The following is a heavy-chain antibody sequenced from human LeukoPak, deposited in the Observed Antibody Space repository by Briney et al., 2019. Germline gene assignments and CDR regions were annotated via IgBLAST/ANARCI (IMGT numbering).Heavy chain of an antibody. D-gene: IGHD3-10*01. CDR2: IHGSGST. CDR1: GGSISSYY. V-gene: IGHV4-4*07. J-gene: IGHJ1*01. Sequence: SETLSLTCTVSGGSISSYYWSWIRQSAGKGLEWIGRIHGSGSTNYNPSLKSRVTMSVDTSKNQFSLKLRSVTAADTAVYYCARSGTMVRGVGIYFQHWGQGTLVTVSS. CDR3: ARSGTMVRGVGIYFQH.